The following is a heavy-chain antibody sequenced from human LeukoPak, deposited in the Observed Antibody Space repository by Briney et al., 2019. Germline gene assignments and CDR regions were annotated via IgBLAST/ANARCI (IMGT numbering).Heavy chain of an antibody. Sequence: PSETLSLTCAVYIDSFSNYHWNWIRQTPAKGMEWHREVNESGGTNISPSLRSGVILSDDTPKNHFSLKLISVTVTATVIYYVAIGQGAIVPQVGKNWFDPWGQGTRVTVSS. J-gene: IGHJ5*02. CDR1: IDSFSNYH. CDR2: VNESGGT. D-gene: IGHD2-21*01. CDR3: AIGQGAIVPQVGKNWFDP. V-gene: IGHV4-34*01.